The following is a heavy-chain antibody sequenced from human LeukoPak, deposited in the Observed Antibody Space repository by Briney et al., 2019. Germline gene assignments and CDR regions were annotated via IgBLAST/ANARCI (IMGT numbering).Heavy chain of an antibody. V-gene: IGHV3-15*01. D-gene: IGHD5-18*01. CDR1: GFTFRNAS. CDR2: IKSKTDGGTT. Sequence: PGGSLRLPCAASGFTFRNASMSWVRQAPGKGLEWVGRIKSKTDGGTTDYAAPVKGRFTISRDDSKNTLYLQMNSLTTEDTAVYFCAHRDTTMVRVDYWGQGTLVTVSS. CDR3: AHRDTTMVRVDY. J-gene: IGHJ4*02.